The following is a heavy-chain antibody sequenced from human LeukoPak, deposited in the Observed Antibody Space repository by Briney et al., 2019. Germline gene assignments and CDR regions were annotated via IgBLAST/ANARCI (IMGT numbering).Heavy chain of an antibody. CDR1: GGSFSGYY. CDR3: ASQYYDFWSGYSPYSYYMDV. CDR2: INHSGST. Sequence: SETLSLTCAVYGGSFSGYYWSWIRQPPGKGLEWIGEINHSGSTNYNPSLKSRVTISVDTSKNQFSLKLSSVTAADTAVYYCASQYYDFWSGYSPYSYYMDVWGKGATVTVSS. J-gene: IGHJ6*03. V-gene: IGHV4-34*01. D-gene: IGHD3-3*01.